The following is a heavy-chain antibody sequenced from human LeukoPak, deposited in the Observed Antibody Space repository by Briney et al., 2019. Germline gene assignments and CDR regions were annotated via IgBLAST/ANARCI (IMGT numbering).Heavy chain of an antibody. Sequence: ASVTVSCKASGYTFTGYYMHWVRQAPGQGLEWMGWISTYNGKANYVEKLQGRVTITADKSTSTAYMELSSLRSEDTAVYYCARGGGYYDILTGYYNQAYYFDYWGQGTLVTVSS. CDR3: ARGGGYYDILTGYYNQAYYFDY. D-gene: IGHD3-9*01. CDR1: GYTFTGYY. V-gene: IGHV1-18*04. J-gene: IGHJ4*02. CDR2: ISTYNGKA.